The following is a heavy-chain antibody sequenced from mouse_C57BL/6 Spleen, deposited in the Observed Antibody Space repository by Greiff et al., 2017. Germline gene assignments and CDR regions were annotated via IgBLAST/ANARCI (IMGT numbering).Heavy chain of an antibody. D-gene: IGHD1-1*01. V-gene: IGHV1-18*01. CDR2: INPNNGGT. Sequence: VQLKESGPELVKPGASVKIPCKASGYTFTDYNMDWVKQSHGKSLEWIGDINPNNGGTIYNQKFKGKATLTVDKSSSTAYMELRSLTSEDTAVYYCARWGGSSPGLGYWGQGTTLTVSS. CDR3: ARWGGSSPGLGY. J-gene: IGHJ2*01. CDR1: GYTFTDYN.